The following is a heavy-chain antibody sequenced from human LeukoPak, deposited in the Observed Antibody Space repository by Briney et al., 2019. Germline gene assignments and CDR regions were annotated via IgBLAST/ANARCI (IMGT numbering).Heavy chain of an antibody. J-gene: IGHJ3*02. D-gene: IGHD2-15*01. CDR2: IKSKTDGGTT. CDR3: TTELGYCSGGSCYSAAFDI. Sequence: GGSLRLSCPASGFTFRNAWMSGVRQAPGKGLEWVGRIKSKTDGGTTDYAAPVKGRFTISRDDSKNTLYLQMNSLKTEDTAVYYCTTELGYCSGGSCYSAAFDICGQGTMVTVSS. V-gene: IGHV3-15*01. CDR1: GFTFRNAW.